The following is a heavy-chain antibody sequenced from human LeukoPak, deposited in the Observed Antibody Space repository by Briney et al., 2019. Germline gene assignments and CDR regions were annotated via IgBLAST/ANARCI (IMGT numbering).Heavy chain of an antibody. D-gene: IGHD3-22*01. CDR2: IYSGGST. J-gene: IGHJ4*02. Sequence: GGSLRLSCAASGFTVSSNYMSWVRQAPGKGLEWVSVIYSGGSTYYADSVKGRFTFSRDNAKNSLYPQMNSLRAEDTAVYYCAQGRSGYYPGYWGQGTLVTVSS. CDR3: AQGRSGYYPGY. V-gene: IGHV3-53*01. CDR1: GFTVSSNY.